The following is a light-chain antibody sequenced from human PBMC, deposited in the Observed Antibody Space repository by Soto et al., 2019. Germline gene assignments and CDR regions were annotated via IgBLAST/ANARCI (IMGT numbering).Light chain of an antibody. J-gene: IGKJ1*01. CDR2: GAS. V-gene: IGKV1-17*03. CDR3: LQHNSYPRT. CDR1: QGISNS. Sequence: DIQMTQSPSAMSASVGDRVPITCRASQGISNSLAWFQQKPGKVPQRLIYGASSLQSGVPYRFSGSGSGTEFSLTISSLQPEDFATYYCLQHNSYPRTFGQGTKVDIK.